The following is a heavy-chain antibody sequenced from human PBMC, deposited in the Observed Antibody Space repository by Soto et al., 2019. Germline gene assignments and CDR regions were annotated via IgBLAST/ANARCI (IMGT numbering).Heavy chain of an antibody. CDR3: ARERSGGVVVVAAYFDY. V-gene: IGHV3-30-3*01. CDR2: MSYDGSKK. Sequence: QVQLVESGGGVVQPGRSLSLSCAASGFTFSSYAMHWVRQAPGKGPEWVAVMSYDGSKKYYADSVKGRFTISRDNSKNTLYLQMNSLRAEDTAVYYCARERSGGVVVVAAYFDYWGQGTLVTVSS. J-gene: IGHJ4*02. D-gene: IGHD2-15*01. CDR1: GFTFSSYA.